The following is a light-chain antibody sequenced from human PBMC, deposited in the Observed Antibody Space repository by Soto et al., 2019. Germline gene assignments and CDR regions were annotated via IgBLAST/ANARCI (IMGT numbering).Light chain of an antibody. V-gene: IGLV3-21*02. J-gene: IGLJ2*01. CDR2: DDS. CDR3: QVWDTSNDHVV. Sequence: SYELTQPPSVSVAPGQTARITCGGNNIASKSVHWYQHRPGQAPVLVVHDDSDRPSGIPERFSGSNSENTATLTITRVEAEDEADYYCQVWDTSNDHVVFGGGTKLTVL. CDR1: NIASKS.